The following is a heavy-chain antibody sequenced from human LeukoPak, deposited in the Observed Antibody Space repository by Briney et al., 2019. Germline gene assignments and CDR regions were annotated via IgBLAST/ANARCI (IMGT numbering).Heavy chain of an antibody. CDR2: IYYSGNT. V-gene: IGHV4-39*01. CDR1: GGSIFTSFY. J-gene: IGHJ5*02. Sequence: SETLSLTCTVSGGSIFTSFYRDWIRQPPGKGLEWIGSIYYSGNTYYNPSLRSRVPISVDTSKNQFSLSLNSVSAADTGVYYCARGVNWFDPWGQGTLVTVSS. CDR3: ARGVNWFDP.